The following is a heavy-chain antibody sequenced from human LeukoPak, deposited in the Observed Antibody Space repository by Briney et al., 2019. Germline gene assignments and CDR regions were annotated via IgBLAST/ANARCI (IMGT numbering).Heavy chain of an antibody. CDR3: ARHRSDSSGYYVYNWFDP. V-gene: IGHV1-69*06. D-gene: IGHD3-22*01. CDR2: IIPIFGTA. CDR1: GGTFSSYA. Sequence: SVKVSCKASGGTFSSYAINWVRQAPGQGLEWMGGIIPIFGTANYAQKFQGRVTITADKSTSTAYMELSSLRSEDTAVYYCARHRSDSSGYYVYNWFDPWGQGTLVTVSS. J-gene: IGHJ5*02.